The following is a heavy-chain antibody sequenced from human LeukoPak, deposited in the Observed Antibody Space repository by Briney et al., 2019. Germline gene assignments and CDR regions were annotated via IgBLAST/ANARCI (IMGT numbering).Heavy chain of an antibody. CDR2: ITSSGTTT. J-gene: IGHJ4*02. D-gene: IGHD4/OR15-4a*01. Sequence: GGSLRLSCSASGFSFSDSYMSWFRLSPEKGLEWIAYITSSGTTTEYADSVKGRFTISRVNAKNSLYLQMNSLRPEDTAVYYCGRDPDYGDPYWGQGTLVAVSS. V-gene: IGHV3-11*01. CDR1: GFSFSDSY. CDR3: GRDPDYGDPY.